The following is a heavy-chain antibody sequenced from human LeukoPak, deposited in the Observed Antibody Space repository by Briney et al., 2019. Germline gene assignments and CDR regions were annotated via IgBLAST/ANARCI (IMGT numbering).Heavy chain of an antibody. CDR2: IYYSGST. CDR3: ARALPNYYDGRHDAFDI. D-gene: IGHD3-22*01. V-gene: IGHV4-31*03. CDR1: GGSISSGGYS. Sequence: YPSETLSLTCTVCGGSISSGGYSWSWIRQHPGKGLEWIGYIYYSGSTYYNPSLKSRVTISVDTSKNQFSLKLSSVTAADTAVYYCARALPNYYDGRHDAFDIWGQGTMVTVSS. J-gene: IGHJ3*02.